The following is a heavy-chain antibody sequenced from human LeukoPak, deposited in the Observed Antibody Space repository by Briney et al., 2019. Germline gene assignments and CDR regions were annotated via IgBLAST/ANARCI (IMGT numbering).Heavy chain of an antibody. V-gene: IGHV1-8*01. CDR2: MNPGTGNT. CDR3: ARGRPTNLGGIY. CDR1: GYTFTNHH. D-gene: IGHD7-27*01. Sequence: ASVKVSCKASGYTFTNHHINWVRQAAGQGLGWMGWMNPGTGNTVYAQKFQGRVTVTWDTSISTAYMELGSLRSEDTALYYCARGRPTNLGGIYWGQGTLVTVSS. J-gene: IGHJ4*02.